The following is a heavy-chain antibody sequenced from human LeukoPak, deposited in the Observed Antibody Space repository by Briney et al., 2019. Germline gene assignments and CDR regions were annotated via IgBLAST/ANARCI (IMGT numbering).Heavy chain of an antibody. CDR1: GFTFSSYS. CDR3: ARDGYQLPPYYYYGMDV. J-gene: IGHJ6*02. Sequence: GGSLRLSCAASGFTFSSYSMNWGRQAPGKGLEWVSSISSSSSYIYYADSVKGRFTISRDNAKNSLYLQMNSLRAEDTAVYYCARDGYQLPPYYYYGMDVWGQGTTVTVSS. CDR2: ISSSSSYI. V-gene: IGHV3-21*01. D-gene: IGHD2-2*01.